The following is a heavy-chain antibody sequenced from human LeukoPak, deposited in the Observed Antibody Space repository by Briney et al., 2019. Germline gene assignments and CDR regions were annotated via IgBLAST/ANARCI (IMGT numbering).Heavy chain of an antibody. CDR3: ARGGYYGSGNYFRFDP. Sequence: PSETLSLTCTVSGGSISSYYWSWIRQSPGQGLECIGYIHYTGSTNYNPSLKRQVTISVDTSTNQFSLKLKSVTAADTAVYYWARGGYYGSGNYFRFDPWGQGTLVTVSS. CDR1: GGSISSYY. D-gene: IGHD3-10*01. CDR2: IHYTGST. V-gene: IGHV4-59*01. J-gene: IGHJ5*02.